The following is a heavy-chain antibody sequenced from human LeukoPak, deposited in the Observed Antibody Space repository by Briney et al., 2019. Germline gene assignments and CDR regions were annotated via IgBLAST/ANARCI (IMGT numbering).Heavy chain of an antibody. Sequence: GASVKVSCKASGYTFTSYDINWVRQATGQGLEWMGWMNPNSGNTDYAQKFQGRVTMTRNTSISTAYMELSSLRSEDTAVYYCARFRPRAPNYYYYMDVWGKGTTVTVSS. CDR3: ARFRPRAPNYYYYMDV. V-gene: IGHV1-8*01. CDR1: GYTFTSYD. J-gene: IGHJ6*03. CDR2: MNPNSGNT.